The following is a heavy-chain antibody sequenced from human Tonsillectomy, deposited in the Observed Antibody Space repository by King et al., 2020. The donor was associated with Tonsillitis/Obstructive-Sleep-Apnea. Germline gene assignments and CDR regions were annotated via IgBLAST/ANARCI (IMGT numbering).Heavy chain of an antibody. V-gene: IGHV5-51*01. CDR2: IYPADSDT. Sequence: DVQLVESGAEVKKPGESLKISCKGSGYSFTTSWIVWVRQMPGKGLEWMGIIYPADSDTRYSPSFQGQVTISADKSISTAYLQWSRLKASDTAIYYCARRGELKRQDRWRDWGQGALVTVSS. J-gene: IGHJ4*02. D-gene: IGHD1-1*01. CDR1: GYSFTTSW. CDR3: ARRGELKRQDRWRD.